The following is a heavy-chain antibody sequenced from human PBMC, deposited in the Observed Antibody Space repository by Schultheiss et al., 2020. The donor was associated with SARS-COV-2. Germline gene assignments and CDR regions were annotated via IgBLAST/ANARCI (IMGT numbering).Heavy chain of an antibody. CDR2: IWYDGNNG. CDR1: GFTFSSYA. CDR3: ARGHGMDV. V-gene: IGHV3-33*08. Sequence: GGSLRLSCAASGFTFSSYAMSWVRQAPGKGLEWVAIIWYDGNNGYYTDSVRDRFTISRDNSKNTLYLQMNSLRAEDTAVYYCARGHGMDVWGQGTTVTVSS. J-gene: IGHJ6*02.